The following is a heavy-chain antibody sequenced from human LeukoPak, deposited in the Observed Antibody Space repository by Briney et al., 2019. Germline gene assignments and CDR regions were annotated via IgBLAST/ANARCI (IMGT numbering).Heavy chain of an antibody. J-gene: IGHJ4*02. V-gene: IGHV1-69*05. Sequence: SVKVSCKASGGTFSSYAITWVRQAPGQGPEWMGGIIPILNTAGYAQKFQGRVTMTRNNSTSTAYMELSSLRSEDTAVYYCARGRGRAARDYFDYWGQGTLVTVSS. D-gene: IGHD6-6*01. CDR2: IIPILNTA. CDR3: ARGRGRAARDYFDY. CDR1: GGTFSSYA.